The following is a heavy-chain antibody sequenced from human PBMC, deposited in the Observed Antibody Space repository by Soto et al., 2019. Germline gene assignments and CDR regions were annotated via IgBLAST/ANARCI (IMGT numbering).Heavy chain of an antibody. V-gene: IGHV3-23*01. J-gene: IGHJ4*02. CDR1: EFTFNSYA. Sequence: WGSLRLSCVASEFTFNSYAMSWVRQAPGMGLEWVSSIIGSGAITYYADSVKGRFTISRDNSKSTLYLQMNSLRVEDTALYYCAKDARDTGGNSGIDYWGQGTLVTV. CDR2: IIGSGAIT. D-gene: IGHD2-21*02. CDR3: AKDARDTGGNSGIDY.